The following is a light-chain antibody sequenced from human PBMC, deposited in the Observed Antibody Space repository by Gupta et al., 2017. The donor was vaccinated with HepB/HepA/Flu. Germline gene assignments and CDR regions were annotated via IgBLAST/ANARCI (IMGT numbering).Light chain of an antibody. J-gene: IGKJ3*01. CDR2: AAS. V-gene: IGKV1-39*01. CDR3: QQSYSNPVT. CDR1: QSIGDY. Sequence: DIQMTQSPSSLSASLGDRVTITCRASQSIGDYLNWYQQKPGKAPNLLIYAASSLQSGIPSRFSGSGSGTDFTLTISSLQPEDFVTYFCQQSYSNPVTFGPGTKVDVK.